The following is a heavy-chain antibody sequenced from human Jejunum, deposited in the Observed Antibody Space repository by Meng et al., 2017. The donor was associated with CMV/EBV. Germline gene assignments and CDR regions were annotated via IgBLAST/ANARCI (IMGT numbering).Heavy chain of an antibody. V-gene: IGHV4-4*02. D-gene: IGHD3-22*01. CDR3: ARNGFYSLDF. CDR2: IYHGESA. CDR1: GDSMGSSNW. Sequence: LACAVSGDSMGSSNWWSWVRQPPGKGLEWIGEIYHGESATYNPSLKSRVTISVDKSKNQLSLKLSSVTAADTAVYYCARNGFYSLDFWGQGTLVTVSS. J-gene: IGHJ4*02.